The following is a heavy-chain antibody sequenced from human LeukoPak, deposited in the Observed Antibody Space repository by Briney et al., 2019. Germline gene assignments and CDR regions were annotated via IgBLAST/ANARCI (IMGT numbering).Heavy chain of an antibody. Sequence: PGGSLRLSCAVSGFTLSNYWMSWVRQAPGKGLEWVANINQDGSEKYYVDSVKGRFTISRDNAKNSLHLQMNSLRAEDTAVYFCVSTMTFDYWGQGTLVTVSS. V-gene: IGHV3-7*01. D-gene: IGHD3-22*01. CDR1: GFTLSNYW. CDR3: VSTMTFDY. J-gene: IGHJ4*02. CDR2: INQDGSEK.